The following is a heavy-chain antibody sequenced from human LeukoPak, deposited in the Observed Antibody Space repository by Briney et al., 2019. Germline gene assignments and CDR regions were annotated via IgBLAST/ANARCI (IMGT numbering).Heavy chain of an antibody. CDR1: GFTFSSYS. CDR3: ARDLLSGEHS. J-gene: IGHJ4*02. Sequence: GGSLRLSCAASGFTFSSYSMNWVRQAPGKGLEWVAYINSSSSTIYYADSVKGRFTISRDNAKNSLYLQLNSLRADDTAVYYCARDLLSGEHSWGQGTLVTVSS. V-gene: IGHV3-48*01. D-gene: IGHD3-16*01. CDR2: INSSSSTI.